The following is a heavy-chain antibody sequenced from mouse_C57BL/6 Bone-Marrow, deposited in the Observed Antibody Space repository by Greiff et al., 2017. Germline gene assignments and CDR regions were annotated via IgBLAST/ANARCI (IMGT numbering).Heavy chain of an antibody. V-gene: IGHV1-75*01. CDR1: GYTFTDYY. J-gene: IGHJ4*01. CDR3: ARSVYYEYAMDY. CDR2: IFPGSGST. Sequence: LVESGPELVKPGASVKISCKASGYTFTDYYINWVKQRPGQGLEWIGWIFPGSGSTYYNEKFKGKATLTVDKSSSTAYMLLSSLTSEDSAVYFCARSVYYEYAMDYWGQGTSVTVSS. D-gene: IGHD2-4*01.